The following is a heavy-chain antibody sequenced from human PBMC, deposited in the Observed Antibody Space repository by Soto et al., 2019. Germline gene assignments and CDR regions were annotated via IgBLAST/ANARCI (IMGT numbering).Heavy chain of an antibody. D-gene: IGHD3-10*01. CDR2: IYYSGST. V-gene: IGHV4-31*03. CDR1: GGSISSGGYY. Sequence: SETLSLTCTVSGGSISSGGYYWSWIRQHPGKGLEWIGYIYYSGSTYYNPSLKSRVTISVDTSKNHFSLKLSSVTAADTAVFYFARVSSSGITVRGVTYFPYWGQGTLVTVSS. CDR3: ARVSSSGITVRGVTYFPY. J-gene: IGHJ4*02.